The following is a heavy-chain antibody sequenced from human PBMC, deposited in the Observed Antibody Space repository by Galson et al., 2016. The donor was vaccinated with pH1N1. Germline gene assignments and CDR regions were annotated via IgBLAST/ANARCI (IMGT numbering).Heavy chain of an antibody. V-gene: IGHV4-39*07. CDR2: IYYSGST. J-gene: IGHJ4*02. D-gene: IGHD3-10*01. CDR1: GGSISTRNFY. CDR3: ARARKITRQTFWATADALRGGSGRFDY. Sequence: ETLSLTCTVSGGSISTRNFYWGWIRQSPGKGLEWIGNIYYSGSTYYNPSLKRRVTISVDTSKKQFSLNLNSVTAADTAVYYCARARKITRQTFWATADALRGGSGRFDYWGQGTLVTVSS.